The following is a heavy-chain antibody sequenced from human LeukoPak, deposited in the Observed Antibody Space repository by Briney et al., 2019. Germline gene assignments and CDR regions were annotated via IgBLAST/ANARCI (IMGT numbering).Heavy chain of an antibody. J-gene: IGHJ4*02. Sequence: GGSLRLSCAASGFTFSSYAMHWVRQAPGKGLEGVAVISYDGSNKYYADSVKGRFTISRDNSKNTLYLQMNSLRAEDTAVYYCARSRTYYYGSGSSSYWGQGTLVTVSS. CDR2: ISYDGSNK. CDR1: GFTFSSYA. V-gene: IGHV3-30*04. CDR3: ARSRTYYYGSGSSSY. D-gene: IGHD3-10*01.